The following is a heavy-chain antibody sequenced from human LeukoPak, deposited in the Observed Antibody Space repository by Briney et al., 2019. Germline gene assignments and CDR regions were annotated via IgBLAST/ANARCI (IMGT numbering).Heavy chain of an antibody. V-gene: IGHV1-46*01. J-gene: IGHJ4*02. D-gene: IGHD1-1*01. CDR3: ARGTTDAY. Sequence: GASVKVSCKASGYTFTSYYIDWVRQAPGQGLEWMGVINPSGGSTRYAQKFQGRVTMTGDPSTRTVYMELSSLTSDDTAVYYCARGTTDAYRGQGTPVTVSS. CDR2: INPSGGST. CDR1: GYTFTSYY.